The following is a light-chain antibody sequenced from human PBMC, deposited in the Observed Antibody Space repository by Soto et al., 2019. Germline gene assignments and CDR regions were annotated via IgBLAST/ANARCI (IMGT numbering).Light chain of an antibody. CDR2: GAA. V-gene: IGKV3-15*01. CDR1: QSINNN. Sequence: EIVMTQSPATLSVSPGVRATLSCRASQSINNNLAWYQQKPGQAPRLLLHGAATRDTGIPARISGSGSGTEFTLTISSLQSEDVAVYYCQQYNDWPWTFGRGTEVQIK. CDR3: QQYNDWPWT. J-gene: IGKJ1*01.